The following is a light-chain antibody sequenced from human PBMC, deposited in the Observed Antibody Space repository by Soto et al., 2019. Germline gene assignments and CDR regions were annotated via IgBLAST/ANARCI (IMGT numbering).Light chain of an antibody. CDR1: KSINRW. V-gene: IGKV1-5*01. CDR3: QQYNDYSTWT. J-gene: IGKJ1*01. CDR2: DAT. Sequence: DIQMTQSPSTLSASVGDRVTITCRASKSINRWLAWYQQKPGKAPTVLIWDATTLHRGVSSRFSGSGFGTEFTLTISSLQPHDFATYYCQQYNDYSTWTVGQGTKVDIK.